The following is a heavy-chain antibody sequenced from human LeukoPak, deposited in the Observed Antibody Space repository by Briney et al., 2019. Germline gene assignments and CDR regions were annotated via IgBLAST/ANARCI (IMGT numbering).Heavy chain of an antibody. V-gene: IGHV3-48*03. J-gene: IGHJ5*02. CDR2: ISSSGSTI. Sequence: GGSLRLSCAASGFTFSSYEMNWVRQAPGKGLEWVSYISSSGSTIYYADSVKGRFTISRDNAKNSLYLQMNSLRAEDTAVYYCARVPQLGYYGSGSDWFDPWGQGTLVTVSS. D-gene: IGHD3-10*01. CDR3: ARVPQLGYYGSGSDWFDP. CDR1: GFTFSSYE.